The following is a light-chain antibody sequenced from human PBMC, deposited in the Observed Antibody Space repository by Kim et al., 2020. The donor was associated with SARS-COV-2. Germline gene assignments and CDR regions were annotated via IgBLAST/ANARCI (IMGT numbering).Light chain of an antibody. CDR3: QVWDSRVV. Sequence: VSVAPGKTARITWGGNNIGSKSVHWYQQKPGQAPVLVIYYDSDRPSGIPERCSGSNSGNTATLTISRVEAGDEADYYCQVWDSRVVFGGGTKVTVL. J-gene: IGLJ2*01. V-gene: IGLV3-21*04. CDR2: YDS. CDR1: NIGSKS.